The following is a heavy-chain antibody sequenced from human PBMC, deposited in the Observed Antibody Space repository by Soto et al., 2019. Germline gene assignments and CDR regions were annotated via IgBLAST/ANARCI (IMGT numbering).Heavy chain of an antibody. J-gene: IGHJ6*02. Sequence: SETLSLTCAVYGGSFSGYYWSWIRQPPGKGLEWIGEINHSGSTNYNPSLKSRVTISVDTSKNQFSLKLGSVTAADTAVYYCARGQPYSSSWSVWGQGTTVTVSS. V-gene: IGHV4-34*01. CDR1: GGSFSGYY. CDR2: INHSGST. D-gene: IGHD6-13*01. CDR3: ARGQPYSSSWSV.